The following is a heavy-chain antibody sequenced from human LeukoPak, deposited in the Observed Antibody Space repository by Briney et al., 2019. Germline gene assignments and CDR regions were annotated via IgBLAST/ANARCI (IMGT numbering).Heavy chain of an antibody. J-gene: IGHJ5*02. CDR1: GGTFSSYA. Sequence: SVKVSCKASGGTFSSYAISWVRQAPGQGLEWMGGIIPIFGTANYAQKFQGRVTITADESTSTAYMELSSLRSEDTAVYYCARSYYDSSGLNWFDPWGREPWSPSPQ. CDR3: ARSYYDSSGLNWFDP. D-gene: IGHD3-22*01. CDR2: IIPIFGTA. V-gene: IGHV1-69*13.